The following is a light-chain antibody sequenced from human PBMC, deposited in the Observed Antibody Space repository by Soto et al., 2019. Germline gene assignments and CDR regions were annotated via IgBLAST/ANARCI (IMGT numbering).Light chain of an antibody. V-gene: IGLV2-8*01. J-gene: IGLJ1*01. CDR3: SSFVDGTSYV. CDR1: SSDVGVFNY. CDR2: EVN. Sequence: QSVLTQPPSVSGSPGQSVTISCTGTSSDVGVFNYVSWYQHHPGKVPKFLIYEVNKGPSGVPDRFSGSKSGNTASLTVSGLQPEDEAEYFCSSFVDGTSYVFGTGTKVTVL.